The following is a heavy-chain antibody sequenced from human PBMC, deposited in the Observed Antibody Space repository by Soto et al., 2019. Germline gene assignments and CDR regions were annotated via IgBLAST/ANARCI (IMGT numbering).Heavy chain of an antibody. Sequence: GGSLRLSCAASGFTFSSYGMHWVRQAPGKGLEWVSAISGSGGSTYYADSVKGRFTISRDNSKNTLYLQMNSLRAEDTAVYYCAKGPFSSSWYNYFDYWGQGTLVTVSS. CDR3: AKGPFSSSWYNYFDY. CDR1: GFTFSSYG. D-gene: IGHD6-13*01. J-gene: IGHJ4*02. V-gene: IGHV3-23*01. CDR2: ISGSGGST.